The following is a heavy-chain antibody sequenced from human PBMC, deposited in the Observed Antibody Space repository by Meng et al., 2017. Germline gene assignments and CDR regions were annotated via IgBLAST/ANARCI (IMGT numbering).Heavy chain of an antibody. CDR1: GFTFSSYA. V-gene: IGHV3-33*08. CDR3: ARGVYCGGDCYAFDY. CDR2: IWYDGSNK. Sequence: GESLKISCAASGFTFSSYAMHWVRQAPGKGLEWMAVIWYDGSNKYYADSVKGRFTISRDNSNNTLYLQQNILRAEDTAVYYCARGVYCGGDCYAFDYWGQGTLVTVSS. J-gene: IGHJ4*02. D-gene: IGHD2-21*02.